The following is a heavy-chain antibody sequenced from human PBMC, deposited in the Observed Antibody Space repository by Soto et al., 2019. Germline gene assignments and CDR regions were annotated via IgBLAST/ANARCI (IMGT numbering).Heavy chain of an antibody. J-gene: IGHJ3*01. CDR1: GYTFTTNF. V-gene: IGHV1-46*03. CDR2: ISPGGGTT. CDR3: ARAHYDSDAFDF. Sequence: VQLVQSGAEVKKPGASVKISCKASGYTFTTNFIHWIRQAPGQGLEWVGIISPGGGTTVYAQKFQGRVTMTRDTSPSTVYMELRNLRSEDTAVFYCARAHYDSDAFDFWGQGTMVIVSS. D-gene: IGHD3-22*01.